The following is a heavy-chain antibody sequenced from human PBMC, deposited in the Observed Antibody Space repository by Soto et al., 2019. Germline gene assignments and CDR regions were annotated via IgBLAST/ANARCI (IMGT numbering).Heavy chain of an antibody. V-gene: IGHV3-30-3*01. CDR1: GFTFSSYA. Sequence: GGSLRLSCAASGFTFSSYAMHWVRQAPGKGLEWVAVISYDGSNKYYTDSVKGRLTISRDNSKNTLFLQMDSLRVEDTAVYYCARSTSRREAAPVDYWGQGTVVTVSS. J-gene: IGHJ4*02. D-gene: IGHD6-13*01. CDR3: ARSTSRREAAPVDY. CDR2: ISYDGSNK.